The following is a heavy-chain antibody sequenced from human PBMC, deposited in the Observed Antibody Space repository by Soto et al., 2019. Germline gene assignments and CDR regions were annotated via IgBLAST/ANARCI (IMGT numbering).Heavy chain of an antibody. J-gene: IGHJ4*02. D-gene: IGHD3-22*01. CDR3: ARGGFNYYDSSGYYY. V-gene: IGHV1-18*01. CDR2: ISAYNGNT. CDR1: GYTFTSDG. Sequence: ASVKVSCKASGYTFTSDGISWLRQAPGQGLEWMGWISAYNGNTNYAQKLQGRVTMTTDTSTSTAYMELRSLRSDDTAVYYCARGGFNYYDSSGYYYWGQGTLVTVSS.